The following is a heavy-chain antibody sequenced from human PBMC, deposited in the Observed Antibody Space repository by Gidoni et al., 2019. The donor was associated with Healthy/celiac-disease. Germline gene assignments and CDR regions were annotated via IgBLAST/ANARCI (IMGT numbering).Heavy chain of an antibody. V-gene: IGHV4-34*01. Sequence: QVQLQQWGAGLLKPSETLSLTCAVYGGSFSGYYWSWIRQPPGKGLEWMGESNHSGSTNYNPSLKSRVTISVDTSKNQFSLKLSSVTAADTAVYYCARRGFNYDYIWGSYRPSNWFDPWGQGTLVTVSS. J-gene: IGHJ5*02. CDR2: SNHSGST. CDR3: ARRGFNYDYIWGSYRPSNWFDP. CDR1: GGSFSGYY. D-gene: IGHD3-16*02.